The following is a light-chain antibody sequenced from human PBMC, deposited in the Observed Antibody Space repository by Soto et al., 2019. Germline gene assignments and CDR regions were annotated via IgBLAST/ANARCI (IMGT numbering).Light chain of an antibody. CDR2: DVT. J-gene: IGLJ1*01. V-gene: IGLV2-11*01. Sequence: LNQPRSVCVSLWQAVTISCTGTSSDVGGYSYVSWYQQHPGKAPELIIYDVTERPSGVPDRFSGSKSGNTASLTISGLQAEDEADYYCCSYTDSYSYVFGIGTKVTVL. CDR1: SSDVGGYSY. CDR3: CSYTDSYSYV.